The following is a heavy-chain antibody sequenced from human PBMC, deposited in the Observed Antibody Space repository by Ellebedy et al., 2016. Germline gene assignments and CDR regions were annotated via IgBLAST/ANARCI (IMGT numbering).Heavy chain of an antibody. CDR1: GGSVSSRTYY. Sequence: SETLSLXXTVSGGSVSSRTYYWGWIRQPPGKGLEWIGTVNYSGSTYYNPSLKSRVTISVDTSKNQFSLKLTSVTAADTALYYCARGITMVAHRFDPWGQGTLVTVSS. CDR2: VNYSGST. D-gene: IGHD3-10*01. J-gene: IGHJ5*02. V-gene: IGHV4-39*07. CDR3: ARGITMVAHRFDP.